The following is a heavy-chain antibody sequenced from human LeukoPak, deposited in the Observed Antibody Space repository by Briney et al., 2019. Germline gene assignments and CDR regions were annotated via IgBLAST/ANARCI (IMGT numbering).Heavy chain of an antibody. V-gene: IGHV1-2*04. CDR2: INPNSGGT. Sequence: ASVKVSCKASGYTFTGYYMHWVRQAPGQGLEWMGWINPNSGGTNYAQKFQGWVTITRDTSISTAYMELSRLRSDDTAVYYCARERSRVTMVRGVIGYYGMDVWGKGTTVTVSS. D-gene: IGHD3-10*01. CDR3: ARERSRVTMVRGVIGYYGMDV. CDR1: GYTFTGYY. J-gene: IGHJ6*04.